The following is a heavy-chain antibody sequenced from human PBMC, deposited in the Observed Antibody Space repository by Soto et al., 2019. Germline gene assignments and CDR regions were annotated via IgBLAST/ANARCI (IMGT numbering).Heavy chain of an antibody. V-gene: IGHV4-34*01. CDR3: ARGRIRGSGSQWPIYYYYGMDV. J-gene: IGHJ6*02. Sequence: SETLSLTCAVYGGSFSGYYWSWIRQPPGKGLEWIGEINHSGSTNYNPSLKSRVTISVDTSKNQFSLKLSSVTAADTAVYYCARGRIRGSGSQWPIYYYYGMDVWGQGTTVTVSS. CDR1: GGSFSGYY. CDR2: INHSGST. D-gene: IGHD3-10*01.